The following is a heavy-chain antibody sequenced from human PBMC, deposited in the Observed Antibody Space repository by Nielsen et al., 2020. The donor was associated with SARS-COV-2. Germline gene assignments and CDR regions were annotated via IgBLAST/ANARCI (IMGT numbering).Heavy chain of an antibody. D-gene: IGHD2-8*01. CDR3: ARRGGYCTNGVCIFDY. Sequence: SETLSLTCTVSGGSISSGDYYWSWVRQPPGKGLEWIGYIYYSGSTYYNPSLKSRVTISVDTSKNQFPLKLSSVTAADTAVYYCARRGGYCTNGVCIFDYWGQGTLVTVSS. CDR2: IYYSGST. J-gene: IGHJ4*02. V-gene: IGHV4-30-4*01. CDR1: GGSISSGDYY.